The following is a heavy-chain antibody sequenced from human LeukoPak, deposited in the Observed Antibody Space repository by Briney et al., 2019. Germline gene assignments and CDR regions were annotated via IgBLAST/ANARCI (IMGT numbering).Heavy chain of an antibody. CDR2: INHSGST. V-gene: IGHV4-34*01. CDR3: ARETMVRGVRPKRFDP. D-gene: IGHD3-10*01. CDR1: GGSFSGYY. Sequence: SETLSLTCAVYGGSFSGYYWSWIRQPPGKGLEWMGEINHSGSTNYNPSLKSRVTISVDTSKNQFSLKLSSVTAADTAVYYCARETMVRGVRPKRFDPWGQGTLVTVSS. J-gene: IGHJ5*02.